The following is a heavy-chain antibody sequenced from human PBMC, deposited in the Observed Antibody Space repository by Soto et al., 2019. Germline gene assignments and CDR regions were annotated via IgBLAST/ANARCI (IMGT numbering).Heavy chain of an antibody. CDR1: GGTFSSYA. CDR3: ARFDHYYYYGMDV. Sequence: ASVKVSCKASGGTFSSYAISWVRQAPGQGLEWMGGIIPIFGTANYAQKFQGRVTITADESTSTAYMELSSLRSEDTAVYYCARFDHYYYYGMDVWGQGTTVTVSS. CDR2: IIPIFGTA. V-gene: IGHV1-69*13. J-gene: IGHJ6*02.